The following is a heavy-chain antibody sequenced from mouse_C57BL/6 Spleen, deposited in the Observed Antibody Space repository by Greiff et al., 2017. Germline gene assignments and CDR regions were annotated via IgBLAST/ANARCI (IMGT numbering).Heavy chain of an antibody. D-gene: IGHD2-5*01. CDR3: ASLSYSNYSHYFDY. CDR1: GFTFSDYY. J-gene: IGHJ2*01. V-gene: IGHV5-16*01. Sequence: DVKLVESEGGLVQPGSSMKLSCTASGFTFSDYYMAWVRQVPEKGLEWVANINYDGSSTYYLDSLKSRFIISRDNAKNILYLQMSSLTSENTATYYCASLSYSNYSHYFDYWGQGTTLTVSS. CDR2: INYDGSST.